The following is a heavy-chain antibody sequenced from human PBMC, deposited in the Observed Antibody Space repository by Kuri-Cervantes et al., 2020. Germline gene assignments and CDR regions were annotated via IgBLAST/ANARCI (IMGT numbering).Heavy chain of an antibody. D-gene: IGHD3-16*01. CDR3: TTGGGLGY. J-gene: IGHJ4*02. V-gene: IGHV3-30*03. Sequence: GESLKISCAASGFTFSSYGMHWVRQAPGKGLEWVAVISYDGSNKYYADSVKGRFTISRDNSKNTLYLQMNSLKTEDTAVYYCTTGGGLGYWGQGTLVTVSS. CDR1: GFTFSSYG. CDR2: ISYDGSNK.